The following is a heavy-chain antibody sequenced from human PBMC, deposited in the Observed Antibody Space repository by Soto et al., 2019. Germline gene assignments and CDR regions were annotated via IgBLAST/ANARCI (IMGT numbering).Heavy chain of an antibody. CDR2: IKGKNEGGTN. CDR1: GFTFINAW. J-gene: IGHJ4*02. Sequence: GGSLRLSCATPGFTFINAWMNWFRQAPGKGLEWVGRIKGKNEGGTNDYAAPVKGRFTISRDDSKNTLDLQMNSLKTEDTAVYYCATGAGSPAEHFDYWGLGTLVTVSS. CDR3: ATGAGSPAEHFDY. V-gene: IGHV3-15*01. D-gene: IGHD3-10*01.